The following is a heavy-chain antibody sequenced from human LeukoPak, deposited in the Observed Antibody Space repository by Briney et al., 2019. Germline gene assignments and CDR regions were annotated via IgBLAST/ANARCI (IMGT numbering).Heavy chain of an antibody. CDR2: INPRGGTT. J-gene: IGHJ4*02. Sequence: ASVKVSCKASGYTFTGYYMHWVRQAPGQGLEWMGLINPRGGTTNFPQKFQGRVTMTRDTSTSTAYMELSSLRSEDTAIYYCARDRTHYYESSGYYSRWEYWGQGTLVAVSS. CDR1: GYTFTGYY. V-gene: IGHV1-46*01. CDR3: ARDRTHYYESSGYYSRWEY. D-gene: IGHD3-22*01.